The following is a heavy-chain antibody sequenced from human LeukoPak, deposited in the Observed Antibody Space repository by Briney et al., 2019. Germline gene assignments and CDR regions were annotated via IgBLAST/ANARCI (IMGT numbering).Heavy chain of an antibody. CDR3: ARGQQWLEAFDY. V-gene: IGHV1-2*02. CDR2: INPNSGGT. J-gene: IGHJ4*02. D-gene: IGHD6-19*01. CDR1: GCTFTGYY. Sequence: VKVSCKASGCTFTGYYMHWVRQAPGQGLEWMGWINPNSGGTNYAQKFQGRVTMTRDTSISTAYMELSRLRSDDTAVYYCARGQQWLEAFDYWGLGTLVTVSS.